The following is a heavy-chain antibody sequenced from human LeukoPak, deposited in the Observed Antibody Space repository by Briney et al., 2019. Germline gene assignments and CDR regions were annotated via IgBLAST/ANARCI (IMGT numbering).Heavy chain of an antibody. D-gene: IGHD6-6*01. CDR2: INHRGTT. CDR1: GGSFSDDY. Sequence: SETLSLTCAVYGGSFSDDYWAWIRQPPGKGLEWIGEINHRGTTKYNPSLKSRVTISVDTSKNQFSLKLSSVTAADTAVYYCARGSSIAARPGVYWGQGTLVTVSS. V-gene: IGHV4-34*01. J-gene: IGHJ4*02. CDR3: ARGSSIAARPGVY.